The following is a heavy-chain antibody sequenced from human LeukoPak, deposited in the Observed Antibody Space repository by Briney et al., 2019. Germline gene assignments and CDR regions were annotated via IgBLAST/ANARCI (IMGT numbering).Heavy chain of an antibody. CDR2: IYYSGST. CDR3: ARFPWYSSGWYGSRHFDY. V-gene: IGHV4-39*07. Sequence: PSETLSLACTVSGGSISSSSYYWGWIRQPPGKGLEWIGSIYYSGSTYYNPSLKSRVTISVDTSKNQFSLKLSSETAADTAVYYCARFPWYSSGWYGSRHFDYWGQGTLFTVSS. D-gene: IGHD6-19*01. CDR1: GGSISSSSYY. J-gene: IGHJ4*02.